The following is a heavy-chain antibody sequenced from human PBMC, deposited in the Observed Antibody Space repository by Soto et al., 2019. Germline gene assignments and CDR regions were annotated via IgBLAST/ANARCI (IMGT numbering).Heavy chain of an antibody. D-gene: IGHD2-2*02. CDR3: AKGYCSSTSCYTSLHLDY. Sequence: GGSLRLSCAASGFTFSSYAMSWVRQAPGKGLEWVSAISGSGGSTYYADSVKGRFTISRDNSKNTLYLQMNSLRAEDTAVYYCAKGYCSSTSCYTSLHLDYWGQGTLVTVSS. CDR1: GFTFSSYA. V-gene: IGHV3-23*01. CDR2: ISGSGGST. J-gene: IGHJ4*02.